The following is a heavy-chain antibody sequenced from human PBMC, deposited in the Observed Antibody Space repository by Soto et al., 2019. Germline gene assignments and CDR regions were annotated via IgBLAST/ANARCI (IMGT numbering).Heavy chain of an antibody. CDR1: GFTFSSYA. V-gene: IGHV3-30-3*01. CDR2: ISYDGSNK. Sequence: GGSLRLSCAASGFTFSSYAMHWVRQAPGKGLEWVAVISYDGSNKYYADSVKGRFTISRDNSKNTLYLQMNSLRAEDTAVYYCARSKPGIAVAGFDYWGQGTLVTVSS. CDR3: ARSKPGIAVAGFDY. J-gene: IGHJ4*02. D-gene: IGHD6-19*01.